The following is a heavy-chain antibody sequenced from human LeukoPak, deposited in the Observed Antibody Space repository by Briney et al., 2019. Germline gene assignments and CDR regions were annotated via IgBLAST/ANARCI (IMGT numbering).Heavy chain of an antibody. CDR1: RFTFSSYW. CDR3: ARMQVGWLRLAFDI. Sequence: GGSLRLSCEASRFTFSSYWMSWVRQAPGKGLEWVANIKQDGSEKYYVDSVKGRFTISRDNAKNSLYLQMNSLRAEDTAVYYCARMQVGWLRLAFDIWGQGAVVTVSS. D-gene: IGHD5-12*01. V-gene: IGHV3-7*05. J-gene: IGHJ3*02. CDR2: IKQDGSEK.